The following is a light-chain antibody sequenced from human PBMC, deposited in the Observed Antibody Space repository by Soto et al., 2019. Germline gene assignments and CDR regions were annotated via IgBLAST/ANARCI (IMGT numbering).Light chain of an antibody. CDR3: QQYNVYSWT. Sequence: DIQMAHSPSTLSASVGDRFAITCRSSQNINSWLAWYQQKPGKAPKLLIYEASSLEKGVPARFGGSGSGTEFTLTISSLQPDDFATYYCQQYNVYSWTFGQGTKVDIK. V-gene: IGKV1-5*03. CDR1: QNINSW. J-gene: IGKJ1*01. CDR2: EAS.